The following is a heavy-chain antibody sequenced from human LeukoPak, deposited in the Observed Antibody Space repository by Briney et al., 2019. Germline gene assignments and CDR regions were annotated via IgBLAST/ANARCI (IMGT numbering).Heavy chain of an antibody. D-gene: IGHD6-19*01. CDR3: ARMGAVADLTFDY. CDR1: GFTFSNYW. CDR2: IKEDGSEK. J-gene: IGHJ4*02. Sequence: GGSLRLSCAASGFTFSNYWMNWVRQAPGKGLEWVANIKEDGSEKNYVDSVKGRFTISRDNAKNSLYLQMNSLRAEDTAVYYCARMGAVADLTFDYWGQGTLVTVSS. V-gene: IGHV3-7*01.